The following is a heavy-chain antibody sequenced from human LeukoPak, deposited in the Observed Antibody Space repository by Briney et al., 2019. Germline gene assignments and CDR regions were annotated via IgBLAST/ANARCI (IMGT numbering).Heavy chain of an antibody. CDR2: IRSKANSYAT. CDR1: GFTFSGSA. D-gene: IGHD2-2*01. Sequence: GGSLRLSCAASGFTFSGSAMHWVRQASGKGLEWVGRIRSKANSYATAYAASVKGRFTISRGDSKNTAYLQMNSLKTEDTAVYYCAKDLLDIVVVPVTIAVGGVGYWGQGTLVTVSS. V-gene: IGHV3-73*01. J-gene: IGHJ4*02. CDR3: AKDLLDIVVVPVTIAVGGVGY.